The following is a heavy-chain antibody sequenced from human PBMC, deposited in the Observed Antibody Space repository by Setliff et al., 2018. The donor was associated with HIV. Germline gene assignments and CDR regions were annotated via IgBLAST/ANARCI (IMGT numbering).Heavy chain of an antibody. Sequence: ASVKVSCKASGYTFTSYAMHWVRQAPGQRLEWMGWINAGNGNTKYSQKFQGRVTITRDTSASTAYMELSSLRSEDTAVYYCARVLGPFGIVGAFDAFDIWGQGTTVTVSS. CDR1: GYTFTSYA. CDR3: ARVLGPFGIVGAFDAFDI. V-gene: IGHV1-3*01. D-gene: IGHD1-26*01. J-gene: IGHJ3*02. CDR2: INAGNGNT.